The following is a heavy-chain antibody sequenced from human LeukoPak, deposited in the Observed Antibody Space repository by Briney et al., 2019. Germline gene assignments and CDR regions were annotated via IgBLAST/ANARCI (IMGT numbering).Heavy chain of an antibody. Sequence: GESLKISCKTSEYRFSNYWVGWVRQMPGKGLELMGPIYPGDSDTRYSPSFQGQVTISADKSTTTSYIQWTSLRASDTATYFCTRQGVYYSDSSAFYYWGQGTLVTVSS. J-gene: IGHJ4*02. CDR1: EYRFSNYW. V-gene: IGHV5-51*01. D-gene: IGHD3-22*01. CDR3: TRQGVYYSDSSAFYY. CDR2: IYPGDSDT.